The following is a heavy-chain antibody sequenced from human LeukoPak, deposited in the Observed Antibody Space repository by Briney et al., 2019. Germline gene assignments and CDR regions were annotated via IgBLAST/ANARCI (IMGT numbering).Heavy chain of an antibody. J-gene: IGHJ4*02. CDR2: INPNSGGT. CDR1: GYTLTELS. V-gene: IGHV1-2*02. CDR3: ARVYRRPYSSSSGPLGY. D-gene: IGHD6-6*01. Sequence: ASVKVSCKVSGYTLTELSMHWVRQAPGQGLEWMGWINPNSGGTNYAQKFQGRVTMTRDTSISTAYMELSRLRSDDTAVYYCARVYRRPYSSSSGPLGYWGQGTLVTVSS.